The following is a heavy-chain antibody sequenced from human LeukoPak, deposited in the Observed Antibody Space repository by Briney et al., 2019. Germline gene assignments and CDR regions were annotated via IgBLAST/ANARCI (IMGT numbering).Heavy chain of an antibody. CDR2: INHSGST. Sequence: PSETLSLTCAVYGGSFSGYYWSWIRQPPGKGLEWIGEINHSGSTNYNPSLKSRVTISVDTSKNQFSLKLSSVTAADTAVFYCARHVSKPSGAYVDYWGQGTLVTVSS. V-gene: IGHV4-34*01. J-gene: IGHJ4*02. CDR1: GGSFSGYY. D-gene: IGHD3-10*01. CDR3: ARHVSKPSGAYVDY.